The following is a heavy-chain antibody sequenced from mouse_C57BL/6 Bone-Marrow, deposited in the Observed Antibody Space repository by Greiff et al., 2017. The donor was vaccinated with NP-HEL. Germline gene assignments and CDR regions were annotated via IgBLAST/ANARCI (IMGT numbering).Heavy chain of an antibody. J-gene: IGHJ2*01. D-gene: IGHD6-2*01. CDR3: ARRLDY. CDR2: IDPSDSYT. V-gene: IGHV1-59*01. CDR1: GYTFTSYW. Sequence: QVQLKQPGAELVRPGTSVKLSCKASGYTFTSYWMHWVKQRPGQGLEWIGVIDPSDSYTNYNQKFKGKATLTVDTSSSTAYMQLSSLTSEDSAVYYCARRLDYWGQGTTLTVSS.